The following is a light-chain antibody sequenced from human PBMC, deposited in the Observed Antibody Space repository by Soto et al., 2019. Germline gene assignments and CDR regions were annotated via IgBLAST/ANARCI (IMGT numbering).Light chain of an antibody. CDR1: NIGSKS. V-gene: IGLV3-21*04. Sequence: SYELTQPPSVSVAPGKTARITSGGNNIGSKSVHWYQQKPGQAPVLVIYYDSDRPSGIPERFSGSNSGNTATLTISRVEAGDEADYYCQVWDSSSDHGVFGGGTKLTVL. CDR3: QVWDSSSDHGV. CDR2: YDS. J-gene: IGLJ2*01.